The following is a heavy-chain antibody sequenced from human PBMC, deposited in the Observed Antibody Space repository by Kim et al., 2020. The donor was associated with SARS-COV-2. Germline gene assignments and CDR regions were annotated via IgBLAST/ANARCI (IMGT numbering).Heavy chain of an antibody. CDR2: ISAYNGNT. V-gene: IGHV1-18*01. CDR3: ARRDYSNYGSAYYYYGMDV. J-gene: IGHJ6*02. D-gene: IGHD4-4*01. Sequence: ASVKVSCKASGYTFINYGISWVRQAPGQGLEWMGWISAYNGNTNYAQKLQGRVTMTTDTSTSTAYMELRSLRSDDAAVYYCARRDYSNYGSAYYYYGMDVWGQGTTVTVSS. CDR1: GYTFINYG.